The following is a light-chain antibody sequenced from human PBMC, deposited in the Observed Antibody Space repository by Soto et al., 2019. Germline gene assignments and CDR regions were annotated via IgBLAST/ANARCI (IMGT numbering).Light chain of an antibody. Sequence: IEWTLSPSSLSLSPEESATLSCRASQSVSSNYLAWYQQKPGQAPRLLIYDASNRATGVPDMFSGSGSATDFTLTISSLQPDDFATYYCQHYNSYSEAFGQGTKVDIK. J-gene: IGKJ1*01. CDR1: QSVSSNY. CDR3: QHYNSYSEA. V-gene: IGKV3D-20*02. CDR2: DAS.